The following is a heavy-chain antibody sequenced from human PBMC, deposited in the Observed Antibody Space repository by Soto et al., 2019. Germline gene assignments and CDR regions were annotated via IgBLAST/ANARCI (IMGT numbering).Heavy chain of an antibody. CDR1: GGSISSGGYY. CDR3: ARAGVGTTYYFDY. Sequence: QVQLQESGPGLVKPSQTLSLTCTVSGGSISSGGYYWSWIRQHPGKGLEWIGYIYYSGSTYYNPYLKGRVTISVDTSKNQFSLKLSSVTAADTAVYYCARAGVGTTYYFDYWGQGTLVTVSS. V-gene: IGHV4-31*03. D-gene: IGHD5-12*01. J-gene: IGHJ4*02. CDR2: IYYSGST.